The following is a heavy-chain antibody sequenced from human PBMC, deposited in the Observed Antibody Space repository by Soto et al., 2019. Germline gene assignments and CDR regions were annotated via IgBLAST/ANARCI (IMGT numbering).Heavy chain of an antibody. CDR3: AKDRLREQLVLRGAGGWFDP. D-gene: IGHD6-13*01. CDR1: GFTFSSYA. J-gene: IGHJ5*02. CDR2: ISGSGGST. V-gene: IGHV3-23*01. Sequence: EVQLLESGGGLVQPGGSLRLSCAASGFTFSSYAMSWVRQAPGKGLEWVSAISGSGGSTYYADSVKGRFTISRDNSKNTLYLQMNSLRAEDTAVYYCAKDRLREQLVLRGAGGWFDPWGQGTLVPVSS.